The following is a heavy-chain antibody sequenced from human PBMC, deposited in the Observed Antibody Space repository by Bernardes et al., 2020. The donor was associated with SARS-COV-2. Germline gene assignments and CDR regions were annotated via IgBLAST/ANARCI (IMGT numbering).Heavy chain of an antibody. CDR3: ARHGAGEDLSYFDY. J-gene: IGHJ4*02. Sequence: TLSLNCTVSGGSISGYYLSWIRQAPEMRLEWIGYIDNRGNTKFNPSLKSRVTISVDTSKNQFSLKVTSVTAADTAMYYCARHGAGEDLSYFDYWGRGTLVTVSS. CDR2: IDNRGNT. D-gene: IGHD3-16*01. CDR1: GGSISGYY. V-gene: IGHV4-59*01.